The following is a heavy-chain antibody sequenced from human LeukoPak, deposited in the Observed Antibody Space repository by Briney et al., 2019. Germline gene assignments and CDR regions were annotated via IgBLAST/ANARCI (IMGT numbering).Heavy chain of an antibody. CDR3: AKDLHFWSGIDY. Sequence: GGSLRLSCAASGFTFINYGMTWVRQAPGKGLEWVSGISASGGTTYYADSVKGRFTSSRDNSKNTLYLQMNSLRAEDTAIYYCAKDLHFWSGIDYWGQGTLVTVSS. CDR2: ISASGGTT. D-gene: IGHD3-3*02. CDR1: GFTFINYG. J-gene: IGHJ4*02. V-gene: IGHV3-23*01.